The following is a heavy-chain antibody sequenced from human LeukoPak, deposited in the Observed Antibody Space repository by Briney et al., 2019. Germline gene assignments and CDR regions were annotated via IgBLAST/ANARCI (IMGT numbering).Heavy chain of an antibody. CDR3: ARGTSDSRVTPTRY. Sequence: GFLRLSYAASGFTFSSYSMNWVRQAPGKGLEWVSYISSSSSTIYYADSVKGRFTISRDNAKNSLYLQMNGLRAEDTAVYYCARGTSDSRVTPTRYWGQGTLVTVSS. V-gene: IGHV3-48*04. CDR1: GFTFSSYS. J-gene: IGHJ4*02. D-gene: IGHD3-22*01. CDR2: ISSSSSTI.